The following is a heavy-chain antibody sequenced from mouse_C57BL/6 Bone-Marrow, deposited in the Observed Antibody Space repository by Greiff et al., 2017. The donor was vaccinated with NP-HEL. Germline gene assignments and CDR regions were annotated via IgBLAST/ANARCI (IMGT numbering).Heavy chain of an antibody. D-gene: IGHD1-1*01. CDR3: ARERLTTVVATDY. V-gene: IGHV1-19*01. J-gene: IGHJ2*01. CDR1: GYTFTDYY. Sequence: EVQLVESGPVLVKPGASVKMSCKASGYTFTDYYMNWVKQSHGKSLEWIGVINPYNGGTSYNQKFKGKATLTVDKSSSTAYMELNSLTSEDSAVYYCARERLTTVVATDYWGQGTTLTVSS. CDR2: INPYNGGT.